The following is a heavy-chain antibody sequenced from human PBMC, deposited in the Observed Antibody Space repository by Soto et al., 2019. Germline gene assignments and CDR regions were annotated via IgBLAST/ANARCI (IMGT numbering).Heavy chain of an antibody. CDR3: ARGRVVVVAARHYNWFDP. V-gene: IGHV4-34*01. CDR1: GGSFSGYY. CDR2: INHSGST. J-gene: IGHJ5*02. D-gene: IGHD2-15*01. Sequence: SETLSLTCAVYGGSFSGYYWSWIRQPPGKGLEWIGEINHSGSTNYNPSLKSRVTISVDTSKNQFSLKLSSVTAADTAVYYCARGRVVVVAARHYNWFDPWGQGTLVTVSS.